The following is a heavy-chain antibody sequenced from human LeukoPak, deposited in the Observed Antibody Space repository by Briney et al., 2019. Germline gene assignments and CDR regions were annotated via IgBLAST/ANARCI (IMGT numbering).Heavy chain of an antibody. Sequence: ASVKVSCKASGYTFTSYGISWVRQAPGQGLEWMGWISAYNGNTNHAQKVQGRVTMTTDTSTSIAYMELRSLRSDDTAVYYCARDSDYYDSSGYYPDAYWGQGTLVTVSS. V-gene: IGHV1-18*01. CDR1: GYTFTSYG. J-gene: IGHJ4*02. CDR2: ISAYNGNT. CDR3: ARDSDYYDSSGYYPDAY. D-gene: IGHD3-22*01.